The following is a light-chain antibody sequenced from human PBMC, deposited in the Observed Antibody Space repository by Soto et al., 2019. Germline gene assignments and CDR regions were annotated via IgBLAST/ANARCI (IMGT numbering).Light chain of an antibody. V-gene: IGLV2-14*01. CDR2: EVS. J-gene: IGLJ1*01. CDR3: SSYTSSSTRV. Sequence: QSALTQPASVSGSPGQSTTISCTGTSSDVGGYNYVSWYQQHPGKAPKLMIYEVSNRPSGVSNRFSGSKSGNTASLTISGLHAEDEADYYCSSYTSSSTRVFGTGTKLTVL. CDR1: SSDVGGYNY.